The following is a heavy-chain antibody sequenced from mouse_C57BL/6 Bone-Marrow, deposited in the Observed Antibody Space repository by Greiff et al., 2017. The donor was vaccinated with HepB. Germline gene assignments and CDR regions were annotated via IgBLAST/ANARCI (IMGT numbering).Heavy chain of an antibody. CDR3: ARGCYYYVSPFFSY. CDR1: GHAFTNYL. V-gene: IGHV1-54*01. CDR2: INPGSGGT. J-gene: IGHJ3*01. Sequence: QVHVKQSGAELVRPGTSVKVSCKASGHAFTNYLTEWVKQRPGQGLEWIGVINPGSGGTNYNEKFKGTATLTADKSSSTAYMQLSSLTSEDSAVYFCARGCYYYVSPFFSYWGQGTLVTVSA. D-gene: IGHD1-1*01.